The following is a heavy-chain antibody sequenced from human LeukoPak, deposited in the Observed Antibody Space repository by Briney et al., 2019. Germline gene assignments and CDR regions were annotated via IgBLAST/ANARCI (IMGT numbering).Heavy chain of an antibody. D-gene: IGHD4-17*01. V-gene: IGHV4-39*07. CDR1: GGSISSSSYY. Sequence: NPSETLSLTCTVSGGSISSSSYYWGWIRQPPGKGLEWIGEINHSGSTNYNPSLKSRVTISVDTSKNQFSLKLSSVTAADTAVYYCARRAIGYGDQRFDYWGQGTLVTVSS. CDR2: INHSGST. CDR3: ARRAIGYGDQRFDY. J-gene: IGHJ4*02.